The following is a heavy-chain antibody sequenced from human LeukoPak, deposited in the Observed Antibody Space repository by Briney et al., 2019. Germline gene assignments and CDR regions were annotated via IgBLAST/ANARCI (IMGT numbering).Heavy chain of an antibody. J-gene: IGHJ4*02. V-gene: IGHV3-48*01. CDR2: IRSSGSTI. D-gene: IGHD3-3*01. CDR3: ARDPGLWSSLYYFDY. CDR1: GFTFSTYS. Sequence: PGGSLRLSCAASGFTFSTYSMNWVRQAPGKGLEWLSYIRSSGSTIYYADSVKGRFTISRDNAKNSLYLQMNSLRAEDTAVYYCARDPGLWSSLYYFDYWCQGTLVTVSS.